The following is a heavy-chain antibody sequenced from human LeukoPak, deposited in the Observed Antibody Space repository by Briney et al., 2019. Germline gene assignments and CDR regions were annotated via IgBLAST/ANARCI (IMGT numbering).Heavy chain of an antibody. J-gene: IGHJ4*02. V-gene: IGHV3-7*04. CDR2: IKQDGSEK. Sequence: GGSLRLSCAAPGFTFSSYWMSWVRQAPGKGLEWVANIKQDGSEKYYVDSVKGRFTISRDNAKNSLYLQMNSLRAEDTAVYYCARELGGPFDYWGQGTLVTVSS. D-gene: IGHD3-16*01. CDR1: GFTFSSYW. CDR3: ARELGGPFDY.